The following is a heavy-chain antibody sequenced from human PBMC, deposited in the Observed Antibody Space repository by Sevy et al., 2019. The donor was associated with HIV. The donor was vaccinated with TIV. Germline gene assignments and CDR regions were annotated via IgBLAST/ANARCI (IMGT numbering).Heavy chain of an antibody. CDR2: IHYSGTT. CDR3: ATGWRGYTSAYDY. CDR1: GGSISGFY. Sequence: TRTLTCNVSGGSISGFYWNWIRQPPGKGLEWIGYIHYSGTTNYNPSLRSRVIISMDTSKHQFSLKLSSVTAADTAVYYCATGWRGYTSAYDYWGRGTLVTVSS. V-gene: IGHV4-59*01. D-gene: IGHD5-18*01. J-gene: IGHJ4*02.